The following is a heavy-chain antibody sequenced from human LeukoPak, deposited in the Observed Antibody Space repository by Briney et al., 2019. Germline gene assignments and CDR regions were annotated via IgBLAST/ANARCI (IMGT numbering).Heavy chain of an antibody. CDR2: IYWNDDK. CDR1: GFSLSTSEMG. CDR3: ARRRKTPVTDIYYFDY. Sequence: SGPTLVNPTETLTLTCSFSGFSLSTSEMGVGWIRQPPGKALEWLALIYWNDDKLYSPSLKSRLTITKDTSKSQVGFTMTNVDPVDTATYYCARRRKTPVTDIYYFDYWGQGSLVTVSS. J-gene: IGHJ4*02. D-gene: IGHD2-21*02. V-gene: IGHV2-5*01.